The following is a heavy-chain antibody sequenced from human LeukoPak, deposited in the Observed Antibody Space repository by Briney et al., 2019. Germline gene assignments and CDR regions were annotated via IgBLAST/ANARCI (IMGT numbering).Heavy chain of an antibody. CDR1: GYSINSGYY. CDR2: IYHSGST. J-gene: IGHJ4*02. V-gene: IGHV4-38-2*02. CDR3: VRVLKGRAPFDY. Sequence: PSETLSLTCTVSGYSINSGYYWGWIRQPPGKGLEWIGSIYHSGSTYYNPSLKSRVTISVDTSKNQFSLKLSSVTAADTAVYYCVRVLKGRAPFDYWGQGTLVTVSS.